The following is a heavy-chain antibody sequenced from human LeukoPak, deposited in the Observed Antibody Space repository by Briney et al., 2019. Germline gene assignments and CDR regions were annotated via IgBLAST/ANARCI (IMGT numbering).Heavy chain of an antibody. CDR1: GFTFSSYA. Sequence: GGSLRLSCAASGFTFSSYAMNWVRQAPGKGLEWVGRIRSNSDGGTIDYAAPVKGRFTLSRDDSKTTLYLQMNSLQTEDTAVYYCATDFYDSTWGQGTLVTVSS. CDR2: IRSNSDGGTI. D-gene: IGHD3-22*01. J-gene: IGHJ5*02. V-gene: IGHV3-15*07. CDR3: ATDFYDST.